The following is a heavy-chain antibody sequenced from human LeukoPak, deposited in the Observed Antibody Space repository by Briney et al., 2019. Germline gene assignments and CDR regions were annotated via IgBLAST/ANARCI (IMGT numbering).Heavy chain of an antibody. CDR1: GFTFSTYW. J-gene: IGHJ4*02. CDR2: INGDGGSR. V-gene: IGHV3-74*01. CDR3: ASASSHRTAAGGDY. Sequence: GGSLRLSCAASGFTFSTYWMHWVRQAPGKELVWVSRINGDGGSRNYADSVKGRFTISRDNAKNTLYLQMSSLRAEDAAVYYCASASSHRTAAGGDYWGQGTLVTVST. D-gene: IGHD6-13*01.